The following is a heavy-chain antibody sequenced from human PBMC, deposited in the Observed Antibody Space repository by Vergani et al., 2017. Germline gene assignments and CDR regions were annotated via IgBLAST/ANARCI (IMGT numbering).Heavy chain of an antibody. CDR1: GGSISSYY. CDR2: IYYSGST. V-gene: IGHV4-59*01. D-gene: IGHD3-3*01. CDR3: SRTSYWSGYYTVDY. Sequence: QVQLQESGPGLVKPSETLSLTCTISGGSISSYYWSWIRQPLGKGLEWLRYIYYSGSTTYNASLKMRVTISVDTSKNQFSLKLSAVTSADTSVYYCSRTSYWSGYYTVDYWGQGTLVTVSS. J-gene: IGHJ4*02.